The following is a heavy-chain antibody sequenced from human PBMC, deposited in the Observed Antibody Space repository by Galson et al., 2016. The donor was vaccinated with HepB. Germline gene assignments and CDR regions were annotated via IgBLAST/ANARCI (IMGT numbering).Heavy chain of an antibody. J-gene: IGHJ4*02. D-gene: IGHD3-3*01. Sequence: SLRLSCAASGFTVSNNYMTWVRQAPGKGLEWVSIIYKGGTTYAADSVKGRFTISRDNSKNTVYLQMNSLRVDDTAVYYCARGLFGGRGAVYFDYWGQGTLVTVSS. CDR1: GFTVSNNY. V-gene: IGHV3-53*01. CDR3: ARGLFGGRGAVYFDY. CDR2: IYKGGTT.